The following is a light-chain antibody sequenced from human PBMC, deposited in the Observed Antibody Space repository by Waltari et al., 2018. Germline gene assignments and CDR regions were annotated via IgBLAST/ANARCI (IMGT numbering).Light chain of an antibody. V-gene: IGKV1-6*01. CDR1: QAIRND. CDR3: LQDNSFPWT. CDR2: AAS. J-gene: IGKJ1*01. Sequence: IQMTQSPSSLSTSVGDRVTITCRASQAIRNDLGWYQQKPGEAPKLLIYAASSLQSGVPARLSGSGFGTDFPLTISRLQPEDIATYYCLQDNSFPWTFGQGTKVDIK.